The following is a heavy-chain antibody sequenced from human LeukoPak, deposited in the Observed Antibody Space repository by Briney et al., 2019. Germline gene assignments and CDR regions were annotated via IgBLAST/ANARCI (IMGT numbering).Heavy chain of an antibody. CDR1: GFTFSSYS. V-gene: IGHV3-9*01. J-gene: IGHJ6*02. CDR2: ISWNSGSI. Sequence: GGSLRLSCAASGFTFSSYSMNWVRQAPGKGLEWVSGISWNSGSIGYADSVKGRFTISRDNAKNSLYLQMNSLRAEDTALYYCAKGTYSSSWYWYYYYGMDVWGQGTTVTVSS. D-gene: IGHD6-13*01. CDR3: AKGTYSSSWYWYYYYGMDV.